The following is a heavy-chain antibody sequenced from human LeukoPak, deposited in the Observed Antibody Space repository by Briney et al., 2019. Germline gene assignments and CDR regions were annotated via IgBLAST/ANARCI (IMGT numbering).Heavy chain of an antibody. V-gene: IGHV3-30*18. CDR2: ISHDGVDK. J-gene: IGHJ4*02. CDR1: GFTFDTYG. Sequence: GGSLRLSCAASGFTFDTYGMHWVRQAPGKGLEWVAVISHDGVDKYYADSVKGRFTISRDNSKNTVSLQVNSLRAEDTAAYYCAKGGYCSATRCYVGKGMDDWGQGALVTVSS. CDR3: AKGGYCSATRCYVGKGMDD. D-gene: IGHD2-2*01.